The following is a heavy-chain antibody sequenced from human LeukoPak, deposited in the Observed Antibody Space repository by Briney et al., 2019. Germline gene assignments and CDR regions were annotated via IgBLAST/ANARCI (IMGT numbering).Heavy chain of an antibody. Sequence: SETLSLTCTVSGDSINSGNYYWSWVRQPAGKGLEWIGRIYTSGSTNYNPSLKSRVTISVDTSKNQFSLKLNSVTAADTALYFCARGAEYYAIWRGYAGYSDYWGQGISVTVSS. V-gene: IGHV4-61*02. CDR1: GDSINSGNYY. D-gene: IGHD3-3*01. J-gene: IGHJ4*02. CDR3: ARGAEYYAIWRGYAGYSDY. CDR2: IYTSGST.